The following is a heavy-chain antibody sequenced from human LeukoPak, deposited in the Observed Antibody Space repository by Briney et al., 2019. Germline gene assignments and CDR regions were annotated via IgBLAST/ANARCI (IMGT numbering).Heavy chain of an antibody. CDR2: ISSSGSTI. CDR3: ARDAIAVAGTGIDY. CDR1: GFTFSSYE. D-gene: IGHD6-19*01. V-gene: IGHV3-48*03. Sequence: GGSLRLSCAASGFTFSSYEMNWVRQAPGKGLEWVSYISSSGSTIYYADSVKGRFTISRDNAKNSLYLQMNSLRAEDTAVYYCARDAIAVAGTGIDYWGQGTLVTVSS. J-gene: IGHJ4*02.